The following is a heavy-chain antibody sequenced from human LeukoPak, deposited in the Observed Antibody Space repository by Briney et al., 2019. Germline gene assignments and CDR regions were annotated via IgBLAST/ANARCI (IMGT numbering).Heavy chain of an antibody. V-gene: IGHV3-66*01. CDR1: GFSVSSNY. CDR2: IYSGGST. J-gene: IGHJ4*02. CDR3: ARANNGGFDY. D-gene: IGHD2-8*01. Sequence: GGSLRLSCAASGFSVSSNYMSWVRQAPGKGLEWVSVIYSGGSTYYADSVKGRFTTSRDNSKNTLYLQMNSLRAEDTDVYYCARANNGGFDYWGQGTLVTVSA.